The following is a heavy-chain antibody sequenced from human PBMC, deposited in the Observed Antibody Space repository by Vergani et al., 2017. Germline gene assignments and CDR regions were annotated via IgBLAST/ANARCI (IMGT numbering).Heavy chain of an antibody. Sequence: EVQLLESGGGLVQPGGSLRLSCAASGFTFSSYAMSWVRQAPGKGLEWVSAISGSGGSTYYADSVKGRFTISRDNSKNTLYLQVNSLRAEDTAVYYCAKDTLLTYYYYGMDVWGQGTTVTVSS. D-gene: IGHD1-26*01. J-gene: IGHJ6*02. CDR3: AKDTLLTYYYYGMDV. V-gene: IGHV3-23*01. CDR1: GFTFSSYA. CDR2: ISGSGGST.